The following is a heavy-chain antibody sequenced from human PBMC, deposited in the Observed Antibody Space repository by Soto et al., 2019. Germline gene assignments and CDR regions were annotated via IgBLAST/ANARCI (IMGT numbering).Heavy chain of an antibody. CDR3: ARGPRQQLVLGWFGP. CDR1: GGSFSGYY. J-gene: IGHJ5*02. CDR2: INHSGST. Sequence: SETLSLTCAVYGGSFSGYYWSWIRQPPGKGLEWIGEINHSGSTNYNPSLKSRVTISVDTSKNQFSLKLSSVTAADTAVYYCARGPRQQLVLGWFGPWGQGTLVTVSS. D-gene: IGHD6-13*01. V-gene: IGHV4-34*01.